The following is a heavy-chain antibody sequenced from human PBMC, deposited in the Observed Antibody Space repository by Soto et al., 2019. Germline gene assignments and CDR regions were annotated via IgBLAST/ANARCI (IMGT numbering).Heavy chain of an antibody. CDR2: IWYDGSNK. D-gene: IGHD3-10*01. Sequence: GGSLRLSCVASGFSFGSYGMHWVRQAPGRRLEWLTVIWYDGSNKYYADSVKGRFTTSRDNSNNILYLEMNSLRAEDTGVYYCARGQGFGQSPNGVDVWGQGTTVTVSS. CDR1: GFSFGSYG. J-gene: IGHJ6*02. V-gene: IGHV3-33*01. CDR3: ARGQGFGQSPNGVDV.